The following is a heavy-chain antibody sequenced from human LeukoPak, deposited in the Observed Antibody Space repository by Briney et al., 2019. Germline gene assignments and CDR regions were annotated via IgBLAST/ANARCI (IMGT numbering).Heavy chain of an antibody. D-gene: IGHD3-22*01. CDR1: GFTFTSHW. V-gene: IGHV3-74*01. CDR3: ARVDSAEKRDFDY. Sequence: GGSLRLSCTASGFTFTSHWMHWVRQVPGKGLVWVSRINGDGSGTNHADSVKGRFTISRDNAKNTLYLQMNSLRAEDTAVYYCARVDSAEKRDFDYWGQGTLVTVSS. J-gene: IGHJ4*02. CDR2: INGDGSGT.